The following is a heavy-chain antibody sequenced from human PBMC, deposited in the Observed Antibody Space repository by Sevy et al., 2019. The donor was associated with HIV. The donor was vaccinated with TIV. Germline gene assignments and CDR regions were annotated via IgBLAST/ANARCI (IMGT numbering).Heavy chain of an antibody. Sequence: SETLSLTCAVSGGSISSSNWWSWVRQPPGKGLEWIGEIYRSGSTNYNPSLKSRVTISVDKSMNQFSLKLSSVTAADTAVYYCARVNMAVAGYDYWGQGTLVTVSS. J-gene: IGHJ4*02. CDR3: ARVNMAVAGYDY. CDR1: GGSISSSNW. V-gene: IGHV4-4*02. CDR2: IYRSGST. D-gene: IGHD6-19*01.